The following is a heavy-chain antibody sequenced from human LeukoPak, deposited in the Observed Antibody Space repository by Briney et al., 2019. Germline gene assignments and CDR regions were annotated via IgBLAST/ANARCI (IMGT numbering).Heavy chain of an antibody. CDR1: GYTFTGYY. CDR2: INPNSGGT. Sequence: ASVKVSCTASGYTFTGYYMHWVRQAPGQGLEWMGWINPNSGGTNYAQKFQGRVTMTRDTPISTAYMELSRLRSDDTAVYYCAGGYRYYYDSSGWGAFDIWGQGTMVTVSS. V-gene: IGHV1-2*02. CDR3: AGGYRYYYDSSGWGAFDI. D-gene: IGHD3-22*01. J-gene: IGHJ3*02.